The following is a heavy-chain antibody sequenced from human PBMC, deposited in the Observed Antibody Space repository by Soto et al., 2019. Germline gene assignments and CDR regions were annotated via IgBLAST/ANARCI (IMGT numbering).Heavy chain of an antibody. CDR1: GYTFSNYA. D-gene: IGHD4-17*01. V-gene: IGHV1-3*01. CDR2: ISAVNGNT. CDR3: ARPRTTVVTYFFDYYYYGMDV. Sequence: ASVKVSCKASGYTFSNYAIHWVRQAPGQRLEWMGWISAVNGNTKYSERFQGRVTFTSDESTSTAYMELSSLRSEDTAVYYCARPRTTVVTYFFDYYYYGMDVWGQGTTVTVSS. J-gene: IGHJ6*02.